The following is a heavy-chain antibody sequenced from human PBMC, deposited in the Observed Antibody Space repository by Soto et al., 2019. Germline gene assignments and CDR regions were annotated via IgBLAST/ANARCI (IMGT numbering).Heavy chain of an antibody. Sequence: SETLSLTCNVSGVIVSRGTYYWSWIRQPPGKGLEWIGYIYYSGSTNYNPSLKSRVTISVDTSKNQFSLKLSSVTAADTAVYYCARADGNEYYYGMDVWGQGTTVTVSS. V-gene: IGHV4-61*01. D-gene: IGHD1-1*01. J-gene: IGHJ6*02. CDR1: GVIVSRGTYY. CDR3: ARADGNEYYYGMDV. CDR2: IYYSGST.